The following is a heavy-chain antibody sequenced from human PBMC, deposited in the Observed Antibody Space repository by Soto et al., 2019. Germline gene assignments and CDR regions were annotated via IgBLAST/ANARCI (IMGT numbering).Heavy chain of an antibody. CDR3: ARGSHSSFDY. Sequence: SQTLSLTCAISGDSVSDSSVSWNWIRQSPSRGLEWLGRTNYESKWSNDYAVSVKSRITINADTSKNQFSLHLNFVTPEDTAVYFCARGSHSSFDYWGQGTVVTVSS. V-gene: IGHV6-1*01. CDR2: TNYESKWSN. D-gene: IGHD6-19*01. J-gene: IGHJ4*02. CDR1: GDSVSDSSVS.